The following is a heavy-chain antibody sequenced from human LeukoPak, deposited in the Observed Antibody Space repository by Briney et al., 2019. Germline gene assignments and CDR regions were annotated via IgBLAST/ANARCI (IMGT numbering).Heavy chain of an antibody. D-gene: IGHD2-2*02. CDR3: ARVGCSSPTCYNRGDNWFDP. J-gene: IGHJ5*02. CDR1: GYSISSGFQ. Sequence: SETLSLTCTVSGYSISSGFQWGWLRQPPGKGLEWIGNIFRSGGTYYSPSLKSRVTISVDTSKNQFFLNLNSVTAADTAVYYCARVGCSSPTCYNRGDNWFDPWGQGTLVTVSS. V-gene: IGHV4-38-2*02. CDR2: IFRSGGT.